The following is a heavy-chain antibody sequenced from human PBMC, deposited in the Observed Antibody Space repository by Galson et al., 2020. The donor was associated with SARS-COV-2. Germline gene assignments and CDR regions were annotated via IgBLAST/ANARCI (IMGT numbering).Heavy chain of an antibody. D-gene: IGHD6-19*01. V-gene: IGHV3-9*01. CDR1: GFTFDDYA. CDR2: ISWHSGSI. J-gene: IGHJ5*02. Sequence: GGSLRLSCAASGFTFDDYAMHWVRQAPGKGLEWVSGISWHSGSIGYADSVKGRFTISRDNAKNSLYLQMNSLRAEDTALYYCAKDIGYSSGGLRSWGQGTLVTVSS. CDR3: AKDIGYSSGGLRS.